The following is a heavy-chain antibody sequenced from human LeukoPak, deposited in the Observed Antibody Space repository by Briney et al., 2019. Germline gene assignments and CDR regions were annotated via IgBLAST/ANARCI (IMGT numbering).Heavy chain of an antibody. CDR3: AKGTYSYGYPPDY. CDR2: ISYDGSNK. J-gene: IGHJ4*02. Sequence: GRSLRLSCAASGFTFSSYGVHWVRQAPGKGLEWVAVISYDGSNKYYADSVKGRFTISRDNSKNTLYLQMNSLRAEDTAVYYCAKGTYSYGYPPDYWGQGTLVTVSS. D-gene: IGHD5-18*01. CDR1: GFTFSSYG. V-gene: IGHV3-30*18.